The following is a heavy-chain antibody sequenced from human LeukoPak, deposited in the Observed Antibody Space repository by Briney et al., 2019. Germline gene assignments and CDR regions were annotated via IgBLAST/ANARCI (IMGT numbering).Heavy chain of an antibody. CDR1: GFTFSSHA. CDR2: ISYDGSNK. Sequence: PGGSLRLSCAASGFTFSSHAMHWVRQAPGKGLEGVAVISYDGSNKYYADSVKGRFTISRDNSKNTLYLQMNSLRAEDTAVYYCARSHSSGWYYFDYWGQGTLVTVSS. CDR3: ARSHSSGWYYFDY. V-gene: IGHV3-30-3*01. J-gene: IGHJ4*02. D-gene: IGHD6-19*01.